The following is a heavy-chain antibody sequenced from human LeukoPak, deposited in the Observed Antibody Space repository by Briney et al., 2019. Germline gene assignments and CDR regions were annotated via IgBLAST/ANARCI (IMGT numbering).Heavy chain of an antibody. CDR1: GFTFSSYG. J-gene: IGHJ5*02. CDR2: IRYDGSNK. V-gene: IGHV3-30*02. D-gene: IGHD3-10*01. CDR3: ARGLASGGSDFDP. Sequence: GGSLRLSCAASGFTFSSYGMHWVRQAPGKGLEWVAFIRYDGSNKYYADSVKGRFTISRDNSKNTLYLQMNSLRSEDTAVYYCARGLASGGSDFDPWGQGTLVTVSS.